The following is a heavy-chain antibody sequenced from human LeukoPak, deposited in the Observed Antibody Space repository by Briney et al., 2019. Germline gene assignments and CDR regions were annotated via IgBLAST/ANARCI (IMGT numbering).Heavy chain of an antibody. D-gene: IGHD3-3*01. J-gene: IGHJ4*02. CDR3: ARIDYDFWSGYSGLDH. V-gene: IGHV4-4*02. CDR2: IYHSGST. CDR1: GGSISSSNW. Sequence: SETLSLTCAVSGGSISSSNWWSWVRQPPGKGLEWIGEIYHSGSTNYNPSLKSRVTISVDKSKNQFSLKLSSVTAADTAVYYCARIDYDFWSGYSGLDHWGQGTLVTVSS.